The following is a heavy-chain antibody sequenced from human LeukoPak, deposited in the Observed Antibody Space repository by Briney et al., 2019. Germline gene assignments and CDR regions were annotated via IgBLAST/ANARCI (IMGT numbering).Heavy chain of an antibody. CDR2: IRNDGGSK. Sequence: LTGGSLRLSCAASGFTFNTFGMHWVRQAPRKGLDWVAFIRNDGGSKYYADSVKGRFTISRDNSKSTLYLQMNTLRAEDTAVYYCAKDDSTGDELGHWGQGTLVTVSS. CDR1: GFTFNTFG. CDR3: AKDDSTGDELGH. V-gene: IGHV3-30*02. J-gene: IGHJ4*02. D-gene: IGHD3-22*01.